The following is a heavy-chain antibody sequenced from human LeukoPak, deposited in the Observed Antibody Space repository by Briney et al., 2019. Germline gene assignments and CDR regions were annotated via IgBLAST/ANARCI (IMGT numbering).Heavy chain of an antibody. CDR2: ISSSGSTI. CDR1: GFTFSSYE. Sequence: GGSLRLSCAASGFTFSSYEMNWVRQAPGKGLEWVSYISSSGSTIYYADSVKGRFTISRDNAKNSLYLQMNSLRAEDTAVYHCARIVVVPSYYFDYWGQGTLVTVSS. CDR3: ARIVVVPSYYFDY. V-gene: IGHV3-48*03. J-gene: IGHJ4*02. D-gene: IGHD3-22*01.